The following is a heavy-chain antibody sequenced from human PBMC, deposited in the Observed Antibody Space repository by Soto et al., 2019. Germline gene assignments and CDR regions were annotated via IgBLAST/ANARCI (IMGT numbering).Heavy chain of an antibody. V-gene: IGHV6-1*01. J-gene: IGHJ6*02. CDR2: TYYRSKWYN. CDR3: AREIWVIAVTGRGYYYYGMDV. Sequence: SQTLSLTCAISGDSVSSNSAAWNWIRQSPSRGLEWLGRTYYRSKWYNDYAVSLRSRVTINPETSKNQISLQLDSVTPEDTAVYYCAREIWVIAVTGRGYYYYGMDVWGQGTTVTVSS. CDR1: GDSVSSNSAA. D-gene: IGHD6-19*01.